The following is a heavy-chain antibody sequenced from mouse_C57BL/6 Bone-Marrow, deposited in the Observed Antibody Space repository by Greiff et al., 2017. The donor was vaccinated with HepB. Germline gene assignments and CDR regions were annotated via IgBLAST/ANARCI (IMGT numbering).Heavy chain of an antibody. J-gene: IGHJ2*01. CDR1: GYSITSGYY. D-gene: IGHD2-3*01. Sequence: DVKLQESGPGLVKPSQSLSLTCSVTGYSITSGYYWNWIRQFPVNKLEWMGYISYDGSNNYNPSLKNRTSITRDTSKNQFFLKLNSVTTEDTATYYCAREGIYDGSMYYFHYCGQGTTLTVSS. V-gene: IGHV3-6*01. CDR2: ISYDGSN. CDR3: AREGIYDGSMYYFHY.